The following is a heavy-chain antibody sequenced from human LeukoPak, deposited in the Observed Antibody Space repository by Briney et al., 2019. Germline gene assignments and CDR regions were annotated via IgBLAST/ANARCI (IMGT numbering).Heavy chain of an antibody. J-gene: IGHJ4*02. D-gene: IGHD2-8*02. CDR2: ITSSGSTI. Sequence: GGSLRLSCAASGFIFSDYYMSWIRQAPGKGLEWVSYITSSGSTIYYADSVKGRFTISRDNSKNTLYLQMNSLRAEDTAVYYCAKDPIWWNYFDYWGQGTLVTVSS. CDR3: AKDPIWWNYFDY. V-gene: IGHV3-11*04. CDR1: GFIFSDYY.